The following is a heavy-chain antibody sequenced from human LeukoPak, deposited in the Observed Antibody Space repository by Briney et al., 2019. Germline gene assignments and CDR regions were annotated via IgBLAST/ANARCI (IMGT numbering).Heavy chain of an antibody. Sequence: GGSLRLSCAASGFTFSSYWMSWVRQPPGKGLEWVANIKQDGSEKYYADSVKGRFTISRDNSKNTLYLQMNSLRAEDTAVYYCARDSLGASSGWFDSWGQGTLVTVSS. CDR2: IKQDGSEK. CDR3: ARDSLGASSGWFDS. CDR1: GFTFSSYW. D-gene: IGHD1-26*01. V-gene: IGHV3-7*01. J-gene: IGHJ5*01.